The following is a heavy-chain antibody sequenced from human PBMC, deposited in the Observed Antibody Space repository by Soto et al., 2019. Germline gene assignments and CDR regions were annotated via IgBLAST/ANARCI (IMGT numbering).Heavy chain of an antibody. V-gene: IGHV4-34*01. CDR1: GGSFSGYY. CDR3: ERGVPARSP. J-gene: IGHJ5*02. CDR2: INHSGST. Sequence: QVQLQQWGAGLLKPSETLSLTCAVYGGSFSGYYWSWIRQAPGKGLEWIGEINHSGSTYYNPSPASRVTISVYTSMNYSTLKLRSVTHADPAVYYCERGVPARSPWGQGTLVTVAS. D-gene: IGHD6-6*01.